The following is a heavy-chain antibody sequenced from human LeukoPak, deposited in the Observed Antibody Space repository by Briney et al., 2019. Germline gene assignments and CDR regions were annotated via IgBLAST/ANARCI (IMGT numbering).Heavy chain of an antibody. D-gene: IGHD5-18*01. CDR1: RFTFSSYW. CDR3: ARHLSGVTGYTYGRGIDY. J-gene: IGHJ4*02. CDR2: IKKDGSEK. V-gene: IGHV3-7*01. Sequence: GGSLRLSCAASRFTFSSYWMSWVRQAPGKGLEWVANIKKDGSEKYYVDSVKGRFTISRDNAKTSLYLQMNSLRAEDTAVYYCARHLSGVTGYTYGRGIDYWGQGTLVTVSS.